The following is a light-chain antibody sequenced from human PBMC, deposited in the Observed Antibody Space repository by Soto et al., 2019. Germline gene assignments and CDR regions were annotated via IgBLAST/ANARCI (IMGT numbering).Light chain of an antibody. V-gene: IGLV2-23*01. CDR3: CSYAGRTTDV. J-gene: IGLJ1*01. CDR1: SSDVGKFNF. Sequence: QSALTQPASVSGSPGQSITISCTGTSSDVGKFNFVSWYQQHPGKAPKFIIYEGTKRPSGVSNRFPGSKSGNTASLTISGLQPEDEAEYFCCSYAGRTTDVFGTGTKVTVL. CDR2: EGT.